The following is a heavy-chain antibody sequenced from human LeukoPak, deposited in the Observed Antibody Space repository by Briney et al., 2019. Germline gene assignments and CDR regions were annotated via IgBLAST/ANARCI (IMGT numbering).Heavy chain of an antibody. Sequence: SETLSLTCNVSGYSISSGYYWGWIRQPPGKGLEWIGSIYHSGSTYYNPSLKSRVTISVDTSKNQFSLKLSSVTAADTAVYYCASSSGYYYNWFDPWGQGTLVTVSS. J-gene: IGHJ5*02. CDR1: GYSISSGYY. V-gene: IGHV4-38-2*02. CDR3: ASSSGYYYNWFDP. CDR2: IYHSGST. D-gene: IGHD3-22*01.